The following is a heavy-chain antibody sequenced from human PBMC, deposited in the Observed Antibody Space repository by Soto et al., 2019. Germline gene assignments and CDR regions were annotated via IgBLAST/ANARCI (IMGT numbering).Heavy chain of an antibody. CDR2: IYYSGSS. CDR1: GGSISSSGYY. Sequence: QLQLQESGPGLVKPSETLSLTCTVSGGSISSSGYYWGWIRQPPGKGLEWIGSIYYSGSSYYNPSLKSRVIISVDTSKSQFSLKVSSVTAADTAVYNCARRYLFDYMDVWGKGTTVTVSS. V-gene: IGHV4-39*01. J-gene: IGHJ6*03. CDR3: ARRYLFDYMDV. D-gene: IGHD3-3*01.